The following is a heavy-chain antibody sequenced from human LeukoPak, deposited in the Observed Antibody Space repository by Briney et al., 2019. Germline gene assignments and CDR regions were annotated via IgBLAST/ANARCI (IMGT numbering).Heavy chain of an antibody. Sequence: SETLSLTCTVSGGSISSYYWSWIRQPPGKGLEWIGYIYYSGSTNYNPSLKSRVTISVDTSKNQFSLKLSPVTAADTAVYYCAQDIVGAGWFDPWGQGTLVTVSS. CDR1: GGSISSYY. D-gene: IGHD2-15*01. J-gene: IGHJ5*02. V-gene: IGHV4-59*01. CDR2: IYYSGST. CDR3: AQDIVGAGWFDP.